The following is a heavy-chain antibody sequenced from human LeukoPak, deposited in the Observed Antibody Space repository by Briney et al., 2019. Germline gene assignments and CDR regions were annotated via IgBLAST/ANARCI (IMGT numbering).Heavy chain of an antibody. CDR2: ISETGGTT. D-gene: IGHD2-8*01. V-gene: IGHV3-23*01. CDR3: AKDTSIGRYCTNGVCSPFDY. J-gene: IGHJ4*02. CDR1: GFTFSSYA. Sequence: GGSLRDSCAGSGFTFSSYAMSWVRQAPGKGLEWVSAISETGGTTYDADSVKGRFTISRDNSKSTLYLQMNSLRAEDTAVYYCAKDTSIGRYCTNGVCSPFDYWGQGTVVTVSS.